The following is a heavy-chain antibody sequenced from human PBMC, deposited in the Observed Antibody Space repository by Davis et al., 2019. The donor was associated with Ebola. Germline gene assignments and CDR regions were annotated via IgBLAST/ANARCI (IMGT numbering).Heavy chain of an antibody. CDR3: ARVRGSGWDYYYYGMDV. CDR1: GGSISSYY. CDR2: IYYSGST. J-gene: IGHJ6*02. D-gene: IGHD6-19*01. Sequence: MPSETLSLTCTVSGGSISSYYWSWIRQPPGKGLEWIGYIYYSGSTTYNPSLKSRVTISVDTSKNQFSLKLNSVTAADTAVYYCARVRGSGWDYYYYGMDVWGQGTTVTVSS. V-gene: IGHV4-59*12.